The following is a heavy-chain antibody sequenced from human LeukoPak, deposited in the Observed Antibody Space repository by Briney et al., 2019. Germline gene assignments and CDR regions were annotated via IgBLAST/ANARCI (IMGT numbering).Heavy chain of an antibody. Sequence: ASVKVSCKASGYTFTSYGISWVRQAPGQGLEWMGWISAYNGNTNYAQKLQGRVTMTTYTSTSTAYMELRSLRSDDTAVYYCARESATVTSRDYWGQGTLVTVSS. D-gene: IGHD4-17*01. V-gene: IGHV1-18*01. CDR2: ISAYNGNT. CDR1: GYTFTSYG. CDR3: ARESATVTSRDY. J-gene: IGHJ4*02.